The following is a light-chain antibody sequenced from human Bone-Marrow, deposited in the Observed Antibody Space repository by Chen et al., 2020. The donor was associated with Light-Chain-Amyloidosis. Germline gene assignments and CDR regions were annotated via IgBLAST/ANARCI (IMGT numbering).Light chain of an antibody. Sequence: SYELTQPPSVSVSPGQTARITCSGDDLPTKYAYWYQQKPGQAPVLVVHRDTERPAGISGRFAGSSSGTKATLTISGVQAKDEGDYHGQSADSSGTYEVIFGGGTKLTVL. CDR2: RDT. V-gene: IGLV3-25*03. CDR3: QSADSSGTYEVI. J-gene: IGLJ2*01. CDR1: DLPTKY.